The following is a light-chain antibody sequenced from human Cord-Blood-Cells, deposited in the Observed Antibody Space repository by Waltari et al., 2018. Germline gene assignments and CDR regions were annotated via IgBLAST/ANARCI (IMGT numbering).Light chain of an antibody. V-gene: IGLV2-14*01. CDR3: SSNTSRSTYV. CDR1: SSAVGGYNY. CDR2: DVS. Sequence: QSALTQPASVSGSPGQSLTISCTGTSSAVGGYNYVSWYQQHPGKAPKLMILDVSNRPFGVSNHFSGPKAGNTGSLTLSGPPAGDEADYYCSSNTSRSTYVFGTGTKVTVL. J-gene: IGLJ1*01.